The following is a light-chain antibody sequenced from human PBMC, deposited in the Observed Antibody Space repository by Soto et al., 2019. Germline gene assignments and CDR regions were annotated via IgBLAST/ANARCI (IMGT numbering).Light chain of an antibody. J-gene: IGKJ1*01. CDR3: QQYNNWPRT. V-gene: IGKV3-15*01. CDR1: QSVSSY. CDR2: GAS. Sequence: EILMTQSPATLSVSPLERLTMSCRASQSVSSYLAWYQQKPGQPPRLLIYGASTRATGIPARFSGSGSGTEFTLTISSLQSEDFAVYYCQQYNNWPRTFGQGTKVDIK.